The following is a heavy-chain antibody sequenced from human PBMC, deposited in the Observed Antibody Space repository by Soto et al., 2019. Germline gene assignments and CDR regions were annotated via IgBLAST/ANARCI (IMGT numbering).Heavy chain of an antibody. CDR1: GYTFTSYG. CDR2: ISAYNGNT. D-gene: IGHD2-15*01. CDR3: ARMVGAPGPWFDP. Sequence: QVQLEQSGAEVKKPGASVKVSCKASGYTFTSYGISWVRQAPGQGLEWMGRISAYNGNTNYAQKLQRRAAMTTDASTSTAHMELRSLRSDDSAVYYSARMVGAPGPWFDPWGQGTLVRVSS. J-gene: IGHJ5*02. V-gene: IGHV1-18*01.